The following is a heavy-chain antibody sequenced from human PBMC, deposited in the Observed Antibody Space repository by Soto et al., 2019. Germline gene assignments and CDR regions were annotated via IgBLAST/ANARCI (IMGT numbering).Heavy chain of an antibody. CDR1: GGTFSSYA. CDR2: IIPIFGTA. Sequence: SVKVSCKASGGTFSSYAISCVRQAPGQGLEWMGGIIPIFGTANYAQKFQGRVTITADESTSTAYMELSSLRSEDTAVYYCARHVIVLMVYAIYNWFDPWGQGTLVTVSS. J-gene: IGHJ5*02. CDR3: ARHVIVLMVYAIYNWFDP. D-gene: IGHD2-8*01. V-gene: IGHV1-69*13.